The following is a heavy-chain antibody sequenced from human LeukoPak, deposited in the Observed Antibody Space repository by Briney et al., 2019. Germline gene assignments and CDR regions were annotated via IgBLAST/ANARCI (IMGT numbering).Heavy chain of an antibody. D-gene: IGHD3-22*01. CDR1: GYTFTGYY. J-gene: IGHJ4*02. Sequence: ASVKVSCKASGYTFTGYYMHWVRQAPGQGLEWMGWINPNSGGTNYAQKFQGRVTMTRDTFISTAYMELSRLRSDDTAVYYCARVRGFYDSSGNPFDYWGQGTLVTVSS. V-gene: IGHV1-2*02. CDR2: INPNSGGT. CDR3: ARVRGFYDSSGNPFDY.